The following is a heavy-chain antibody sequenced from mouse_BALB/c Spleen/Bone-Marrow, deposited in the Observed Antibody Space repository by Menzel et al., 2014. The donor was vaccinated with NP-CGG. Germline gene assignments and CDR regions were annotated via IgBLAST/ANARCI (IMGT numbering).Heavy chain of an antibody. CDR2: INPGSGGT. D-gene: IGHD2-14*01. J-gene: IGHJ3*01. V-gene: IGHV1-54*01. CDR3: ARGDYRYDGFAY. Sequence: QVQLQQPGAELVRPGTSVKVSCKASGYAFTNYLIEWVKQRPGQGLEWIGVINPGSGGTNYNEKFKGKATLTADKSSSTAYMQLSSLTSDDSAVYFCARGDYRYDGFAYWGQGTLVTV. CDR1: GYAFTNYL.